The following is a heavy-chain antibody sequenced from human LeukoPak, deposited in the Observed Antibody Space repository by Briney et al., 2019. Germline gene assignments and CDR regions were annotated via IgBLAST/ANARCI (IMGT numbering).Heavy chain of an antibody. CDR2: VYSGDRT. D-gene: IGHD1-26*01. Sequence: GGSLRLSYAASGFTVNSNYLSWVRQAPGKGLEWVSVVYSGDRTYYADSVKGRFTISRDDSTNALYLLMNSLRAEDTAVYYCARGYLMEYWGQGTLVTVSS. V-gene: IGHV3-66*01. J-gene: IGHJ4*02. CDR1: GFTVNSNY. CDR3: ARGYLMEY.